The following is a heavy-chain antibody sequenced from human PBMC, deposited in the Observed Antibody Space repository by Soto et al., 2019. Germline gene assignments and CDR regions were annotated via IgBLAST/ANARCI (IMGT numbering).Heavy chain of an antibody. Sequence: QVQLQESGPGLVKPSDTLTLTCAVSGYSISSSNWWGWIRQPPWTGLEWIGYIYYSGTTYYNPSLKSRVTMSVDTSKNQFSLKLTSVTAVDTAVYYCARREIQGPIDYWGQGTLVTVSS. CDR1: GYSISSSNW. CDR3: ARREIQGPIDY. J-gene: IGHJ4*02. CDR2: IYYSGTT. D-gene: IGHD1-26*01. V-gene: IGHV4-28*01.